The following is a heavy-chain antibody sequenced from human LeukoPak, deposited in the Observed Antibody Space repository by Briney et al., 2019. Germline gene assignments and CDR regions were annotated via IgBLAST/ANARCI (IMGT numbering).Heavy chain of an antibody. V-gene: IGHV1-8*01. J-gene: IGHJ4*02. CDR1: GYTFTSYD. CDR3: ARGPLYDSSGYYYFLPFDY. CDR2: MNPNSGNT. Sequence: ASVKVSCKASGYTFTSYDINWVRQATGQGLEWMGWMNPNSGNTGYAQKFQGRVTMARNTSISTAYMELSSLRSEDTAVYYCARGPLYDSSGYYYFLPFDYWGQGTLVTVSS. D-gene: IGHD3-22*01.